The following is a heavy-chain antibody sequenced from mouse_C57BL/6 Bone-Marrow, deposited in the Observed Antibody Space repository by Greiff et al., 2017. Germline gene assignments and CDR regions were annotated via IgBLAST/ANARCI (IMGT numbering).Heavy chain of an antibody. D-gene: IGHD1-1*01. CDR3: TRYYYGGGFWYFDV. CDR1: GFTFSSYA. CDR2: ISSGGDYI. Sequence: EVMLVESGEGLVKPGGSLKLSCAASGFTFSSYAMSWVRQTPEKRLEWVAYISSGGDYIYYADTVKGRFTISRDNARNTLYLQMSSLKSEDTAMYYCTRYYYGGGFWYFDVWGTGTTVTVSS. V-gene: IGHV5-9-1*02. J-gene: IGHJ1*03.